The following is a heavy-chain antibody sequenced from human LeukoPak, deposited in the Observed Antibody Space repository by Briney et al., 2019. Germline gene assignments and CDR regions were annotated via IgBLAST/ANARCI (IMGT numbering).Heavy chain of an antibody. CDR2: IDHSGST. J-gene: IGHJ4*02. CDR1: GYSISSGYY. D-gene: IGHD4/OR15-4a*01. CDR3: GRLGARPLYTFDS. Sequence: PSETLSLTCTVSGYSISSGYYWGWIRQPPGKGLKWTGSIDHSGSTYYNPSLKSRITISVDTSNNQFSLKLSSVTAADTAVYYCGRLGARPLYTFDSWGQGTLVTVAS. V-gene: IGHV4-38-2*02.